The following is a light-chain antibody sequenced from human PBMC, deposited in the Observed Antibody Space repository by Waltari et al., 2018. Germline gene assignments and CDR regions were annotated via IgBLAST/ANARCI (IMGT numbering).Light chain of an antibody. Sequence: DIHLTPSPSSLSASVGDRVTITGRTTQTVIIYLNWYQQKPGKAPKLLIYAASSLQSGVPSRFSGSGSGTDFTLTISSLQPEDFATYYCQQSYSGPITFGQGTRLENK. J-gene: IGKJ5*01. CDR3: QQSYSGPIT. CDR1: QTVIIY. V-gene: IGKV1-39*01. CDR2: AAS.